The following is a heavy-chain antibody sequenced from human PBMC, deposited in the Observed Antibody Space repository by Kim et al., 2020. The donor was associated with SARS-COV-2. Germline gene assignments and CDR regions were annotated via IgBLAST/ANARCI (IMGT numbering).Heavy chain of an antibody. CDR1: GFTFSSYS. V-gene: IGHV3-21*01. CDR2: ISSSSSYK. J-gene: IGHJ5*02. Sequence: GGSLRLSCAASGFTFSSYSMNWVRQAPGKGLEWVSSISSSSSYKYYADSVKGRFTISRDNAKNSLYLQMNSLRAEDTAVYYCARGPSGYDFYWFDPWGQGTLVTVSS. D-gene: IGHD5-12*01. CDR3: ARGPSGYDFYWFDP.